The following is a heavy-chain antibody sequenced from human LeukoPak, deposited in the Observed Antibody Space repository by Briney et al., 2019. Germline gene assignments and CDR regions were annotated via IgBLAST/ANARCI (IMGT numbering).Heavy chain of an antibody. CDR1: GGTFSSYA. D-gene: IGHD3-9*01. Sequence: ASVKVSCKASGGTFSSYAISWVRQAPGQGLEWMGGIIPIFGTANYAQKFQGRVTITADKSTSTAYMELSSLRSEDTAAYYCASTRPGDDILTGYGYWGQGTLVTVSS. CDR2: IIPIFGTA. J-gene: IGHJ4*02. CDR3: ASTRPGDDILTGYGY. V-gene: IGHV1-69*06.